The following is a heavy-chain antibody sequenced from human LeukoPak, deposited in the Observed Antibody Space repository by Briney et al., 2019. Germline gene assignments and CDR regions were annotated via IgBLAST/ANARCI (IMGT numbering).Heavy chain of an antibody. V-gene: IGHV5-51*01. Sequence: PGESLKISCEVSGYSLTTAAIAWVRQMPGKGLEWMGVIYPRDSDTRYSPSFQGQVTLSVDKSITTAYLQWSSLKASDSAMYYCAREYFSSGSVDNWGQGTLVTVSS. CDR2: IYPRDSDT. J-gene: IGHJ4*02. CDR1: GYSLTTAA. D-gene: IGHD6-19*01. CDR3: AREYFSSGSVDN.